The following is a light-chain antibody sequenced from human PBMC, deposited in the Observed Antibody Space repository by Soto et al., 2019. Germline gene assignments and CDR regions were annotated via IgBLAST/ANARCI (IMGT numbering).Light chain of an antibody. Sequence: EIVLTQPPGPLSLSPGERATLSCRASQSVSSSYLAWYQQKPGQAPRLLIYGASSRATGIPDRFSGSGSGTDFTLTISRLEPEGFAVYYCQQYCEWTFGQGIKVEIK. CDR2: GAS. V-gene: IGKV3-20*01. J-gene: IGKJ1*01. CDR1: QSVSSSY. CDR3: QQYCEWT.